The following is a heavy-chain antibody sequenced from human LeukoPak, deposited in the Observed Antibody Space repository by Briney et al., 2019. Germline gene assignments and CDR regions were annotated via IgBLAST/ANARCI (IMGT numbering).Heavy chain of an antibody. CDR1: GGSFSGYY. V-gene: IGHV4-59*10. D-gene: IGHD6-13*01. Sequence: SETLSLTCAVYGGSFSGYYWSWIRQPPGKGLEWIGRIYTSGSPTYNPSLKSRVTMSLGTSKKQFSLKLTSVTAADTAVYYCARLTSSWYQDWYFDLWGRGTLVTVSS. CDR2: IYTSGSP. CDR3: ARLTSSWYQDWYFDL. J-gene: IGHJ2*01.